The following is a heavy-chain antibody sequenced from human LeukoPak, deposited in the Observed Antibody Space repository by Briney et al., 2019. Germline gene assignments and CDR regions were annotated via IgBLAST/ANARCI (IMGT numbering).Heavy chain of an antibody. V-gene: IGHV3-48*02. Sequence: GWSLRLSCAVSGFTFSTYSMNWVGQAPGKGPEWVSYISSSGSTIYQADSVKGRFTISRDNAKNSLFLQMNSLRDEDTAVYYCARDFNWGFDYWGQGALVTVSS. CDR2: ISSSGSTI. CDR1: GFTFSTYS. CDR3: ARDFNWGFDY. J-gene: IGHJ4*02. D-gene: IGHD7-27*01.